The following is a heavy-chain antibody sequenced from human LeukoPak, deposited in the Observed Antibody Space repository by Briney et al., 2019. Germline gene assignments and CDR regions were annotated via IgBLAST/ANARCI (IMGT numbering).Heavy chain of an antibody. CDR3: AREASGYSYGLDAFDI. V-gene: IGHV3-7*01. D-gene: IGHD5-18*01. CDR2: IKQDGSEK. Sequence: GGSLRLSCAASGFMFSSYWMSWVRQAPGKGLEWVANIKQDGSEKYYVDSVKGRFTISRDNAKNSLYLQMNSLRGEDTAVYYCAREASGYSYGLDAFDIWGQGTTVTVSS. CDR1: GFMFSSYW. J-gene: IGHJ3*02.